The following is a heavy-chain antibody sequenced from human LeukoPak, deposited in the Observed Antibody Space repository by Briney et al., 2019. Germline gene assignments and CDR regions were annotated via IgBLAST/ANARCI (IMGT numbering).Heavy chain of an antibody. CDR3: ARGALEWLSFDY. D-gene: IGHD3-3*01. V-gene: IGHV1-69*04. CDR2: IIPILGIP. Sequence: SVKVSCKASGGTFSSYGINWVRQPPGQRLEWMGRIIPILGIPKYAQKFQGRVTITADKSTTTAYMELSSLRSEDTAVYYCARGALEWLSFDYWGQGTLVTVSS. J-gene: IGHJ4*02. CDR1: GGTFSSYG.